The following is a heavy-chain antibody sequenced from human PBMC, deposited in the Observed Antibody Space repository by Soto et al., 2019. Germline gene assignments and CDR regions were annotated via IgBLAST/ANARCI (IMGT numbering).Heavy chain of an antibody. D-gene: IGHD6-13*01. Sequence: XETLSLTCAVSGGSISSSSKYWGWIRQLPGKGLEWIGSIYYSGSTYYNPSLKSRVTISVDTSKNQFSLKLSSVTAADTAVYYCARHISSSWYRYYYYGMDVWGQGTTVTVSS. V-gene: IGHV4-39*01. J-gene: IGHJ6*02. CDR1: GGSISSSSKY. CDR3: ARHISSSWYRYYYYGMDV. CDR2: IYYSGST.